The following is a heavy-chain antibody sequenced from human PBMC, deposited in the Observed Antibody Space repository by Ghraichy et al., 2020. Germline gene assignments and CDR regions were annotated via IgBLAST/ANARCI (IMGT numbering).Heavy chain of an antibody. CDR2: ISGSGGST. CDR1: GFTFSSYA. V-gene: IGHV3-23*01. J-gene: IGHJ3*02. CDR3: AKDRAYSSSWLTDAFDI. D-gene: IGHD6-13*01. Sequence: LSLTCAASGFTFSSYAMSWVRQAPGKGLEWVSAISGSGGSTYYADSVKGRFTISRDNSKNTLYLQMNSLRAEDTAVYYCAKDRAYSSSWLTDAFDIWGQGTMVTVSS.